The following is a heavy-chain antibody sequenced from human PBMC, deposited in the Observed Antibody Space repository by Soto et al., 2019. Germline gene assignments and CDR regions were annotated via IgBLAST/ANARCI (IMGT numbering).Heavy chain of an antibody. J-gene: IGHJ4*02. Sequence: EVQLVESGGGLVQSGGSLRLSCPASGLCFSNYWMQWVLQAPGKGLVWVSRTNEDGSRTYYADSVQGRFTISRDDANNALYLPMNSLRAEDTAIYYCSTDLSGPYDYWGQGVLVTVSS. V-gene: IGHV3-74*01. CDR2: TNEDGSRT. D-gene: IGHD3-16*02. CDR3: STDLSGPYDY. CDR1: GLCFSNYW.